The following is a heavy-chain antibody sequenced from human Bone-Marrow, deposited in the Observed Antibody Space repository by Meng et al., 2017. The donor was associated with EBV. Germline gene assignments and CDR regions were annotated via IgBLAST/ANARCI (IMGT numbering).Heavy chain of an antibody. J-gene: IGHJ5*02. Sequence: QGQLGQSGAEVKNPGAQVKVSCKASGYTFTGYYMHWVRQAPGQGLEWMGRINPNGGGTDYAQKFQGRVTMTRDTSISTAYMELSRLRSDDTAVYYCAIARDLVRAIYNSDAWEWFDPWGQGTLVTVSS. CDR1: GYTFTGYY. V-gene: IGHV1-2*06. D-gene: IGHD1-20*01. CDR3: AIARDLVRAIYNSDAWEWFDP. CDR2: INPNGGGT.